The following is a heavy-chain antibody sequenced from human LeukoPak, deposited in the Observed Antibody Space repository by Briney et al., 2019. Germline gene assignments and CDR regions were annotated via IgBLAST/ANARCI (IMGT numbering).Heavy chain of an antibody. Sequence: ASVKVSCKASGGIFSSYAISWVRQAPGQGLECMGGIIPIFGTANYAQKFQGRVTITTDESTSTAYMELSSLRSEDTAVYYCARDRAESIVGATVDAFDIWGQGTMVTVSS. CDR2: IIPIFGTA. V-gene: IGHV1-69*05. D-gene: IGHD1-26*01. CDR1: GGIFSSYA. J-gene: IGHJ3*02. CDR3: ARDRAESIVGATVDAFDI.